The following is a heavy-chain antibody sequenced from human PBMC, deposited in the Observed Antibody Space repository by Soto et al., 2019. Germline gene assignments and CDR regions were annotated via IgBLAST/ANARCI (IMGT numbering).Heavy chain of an antibody. CDR1: GGSISSGGYS. Sequence: LQLPESGSGLVKPSQTLSLTCAVSGGSISSGGYSWSWIRQPPGTGLEWLGYIYLRGSTFSNPCRKRRVTASVVRSNDQVSLHLGSVTAADTGVYYCARTPDIWGQGTMVTCSS. CDR3: ARTPDI. J-gene: IGHJ3*02. V-gene: IGHV4-30-2*01. CDR2: IYLRGST.